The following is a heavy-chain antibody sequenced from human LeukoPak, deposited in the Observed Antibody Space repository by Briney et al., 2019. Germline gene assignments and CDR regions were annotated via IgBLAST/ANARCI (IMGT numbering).Heavy chain of an antibody. Sequence: SETLSLTCTVSGGSISSSSYYWGWIRQPPGKGLEWIGSIYYSGSTYYNPSLKSRVTISVDTSKNQFSLKLSSVTAADTAVYYCAREVGSGGAPYYYYGMDAWGQGTTVTVSS. CDR2: IYYSGST. D-gene: IGHD3-10*01. V-gene: IGHV4-39*07. CDR1: GGSISSSSYY. CDR3: AREVGSGGAPYYYYGMDA. J-gene: IGHJ6*02.